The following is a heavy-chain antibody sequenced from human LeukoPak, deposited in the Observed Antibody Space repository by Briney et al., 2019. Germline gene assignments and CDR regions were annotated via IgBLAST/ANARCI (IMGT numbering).Heavy chain of an antibody. CDR2: ISGSGGST. CDR3: AKDRDWNYVGDWFVP. V-gene: IGHV3-23*01. CDR1: GFTFSSYA. D-gene: IGHD1-7*01. Sequence: GASLRLSCAASGFTFSSYAMSWVRQAPGKGLEWVSAISGSGGSTYYADSVKGRFTISRDNSKNTLYLQMNSLRAEDTAVYYCAKDRDWNYVGDWFVPWGQGTLVTVAS. J-gene: IGHJ5*02.